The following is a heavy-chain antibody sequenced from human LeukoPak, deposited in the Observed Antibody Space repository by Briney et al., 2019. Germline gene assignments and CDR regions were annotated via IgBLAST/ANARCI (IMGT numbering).Heavy chain of an antibody. CDR2: IYYSGST. V-gene: IGHV4-59*01. CDR1: GGSISSYY. D-gene: IGHD6-19*01. Sequence: SETLSLTCTVSGGSISSYYWNWIRQPAGKGLEWIGYIYYSGSTNYNPSLKSRVTISVDTSKNQFSLKLSSVTAADTAVYYCATIAVAGLSEVDYWGQGTLVTVSS. CDR3: ATIAVAGLSEVDY. J-gene: IGHJ4*02.